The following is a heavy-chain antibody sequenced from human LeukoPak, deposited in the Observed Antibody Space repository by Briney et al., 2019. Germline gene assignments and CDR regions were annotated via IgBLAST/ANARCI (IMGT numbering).Heavy chain of an antibody. D-gene: IGHD3-10*01. CDR1: GFTFSSYV. CDR2: ISYDGSNE. Sequence: PGGSLRLSCAASGFTFSSYVMHWVRQAPGKGLEWVAIISYDGSNEYYADSVKGRFTISRDNSKNTLYLQMNSLRAEDTAVYYCASGITTDYWGQGTLVTVSS. CDR3: ASGITTDY. J-gene: IGHJ4*02. V-gene: IGHV3-30*04.